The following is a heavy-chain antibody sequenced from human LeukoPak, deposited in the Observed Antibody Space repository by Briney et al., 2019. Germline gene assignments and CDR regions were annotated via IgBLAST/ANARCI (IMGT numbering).Heavy chain of an antibody. J-gene: IGHJ4*02. CDR1: GFTFSSYW. Sequence: PGGSLRLSCAASGFTFSSYWMSWVRQAPGKGLEWVANIKEDGSQKNYVDSVKGRFTISSDNAKNSLYLQMNSLRGEVTAAYYCVSQGYCSSTSCGDYFDYWGQGTLVTVSS. CDR2: IKEDGSQK. V-gene: IGHV3-7*01. D-gene: IGHD2-2*01. CDR3: VSQGYCSSTSCGDYFDY.